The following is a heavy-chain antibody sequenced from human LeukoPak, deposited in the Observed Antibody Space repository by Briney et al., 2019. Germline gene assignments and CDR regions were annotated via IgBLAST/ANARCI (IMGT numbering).Heavy chain of an antibody. V-gene: IGHV3-21*04. CDR1: GFTFSSYS. J-gene: IGHJ6*02. CDR2: ISSSSSYI. CDR3: AKAPAPYYYYYGMDV. Sequence: GGSLRLSCAASGFTFSSYSMNWVRQAPGKGLEWVSSISSSSSYIYYADSVKGRFTISRDNSDNTVYLQMNSLRAKDTAIYYCAKAPAPYYYYYGMDVWGQGTAVTVSS.